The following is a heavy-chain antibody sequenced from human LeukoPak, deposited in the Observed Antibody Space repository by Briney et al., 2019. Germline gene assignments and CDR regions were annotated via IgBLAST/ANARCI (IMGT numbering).Heavy chain of an antibody. CDR2: INHSGST. Sequence: SETLSLTCAVYGGSFSGYYWSWIRQPPGKGLEWIGEINHSGSTNYNPSLKSRVTISVDTSMNQFSLKLSSVTAADTAVYYCRGDCTNGVCYDYWGQGTLVTVSS. D-gene: IGHD2-8*01. CDR1: GGSFSGYY. V-gene: IGHV4-34*01. CDR3: RGDCTNGVCYDY. J-gene: IGHJ4*02.